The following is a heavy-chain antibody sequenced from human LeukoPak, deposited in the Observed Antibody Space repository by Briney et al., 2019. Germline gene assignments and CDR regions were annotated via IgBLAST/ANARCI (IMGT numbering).Heavy chain of an antibody. CDR1: GGSISSSSYY. CDR3: ARIDILKLDAFDI. D-gene: IGHD3-9*01. Sequence: PSQTLSLTCAVSGGSISSSSYYWGWIRQPPGKGLEWIGSIYYSGSTYYNPSLKSRVTISVDTSKNQFSLKLSSVTAADTAVYYCARIDILKLDAFDIWGQGTMVTVSS. J-gene: IGHJ3*02. V-gene: IGHV4-39*07. CDR2: IYYSGST.